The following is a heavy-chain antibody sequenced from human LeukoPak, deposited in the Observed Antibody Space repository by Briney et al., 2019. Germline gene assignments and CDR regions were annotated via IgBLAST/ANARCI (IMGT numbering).Heavy chain of an antibody. J-gene: IGHJ5*02. CDR3: ARRDRWFDP. Sequence: SETLSLTCIVSGGSISSSSYYWGWIRQPPGKGLEWIGSIYYSGSTYYNPSLKSRVTISVDTSKNQFSLRLTSVTAADTAVYYCARRDRWFDPWGQGTLVTVSS. V-gene: IGHV4-39*01. CDR2: IYYSGST. CDR1: GGSISSSSYY.